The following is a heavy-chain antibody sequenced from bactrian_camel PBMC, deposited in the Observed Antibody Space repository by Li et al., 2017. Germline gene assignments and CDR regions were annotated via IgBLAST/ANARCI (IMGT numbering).Heavy chain of an antibody. J-gene: IGHJ4*01. V-gene: IGHV3S63*01. CDR1: DYPWGNNC. CDR3: AAKWSIGGTWQNQDMWNY. Sequence: HVQLVESGGGSVQAGGSLTLSCVASDYPWGNNCMGWFRQVSGSEREGVACIYRDGNTNYADSVKGRFTISWDSAKRTLNLQMNSLNVEDTAVYYCAAKWSIGGTWQNQDMWNYWGQGTQVTVS. CDR2: IYRDGNT. D-gene: IGHD3*01.